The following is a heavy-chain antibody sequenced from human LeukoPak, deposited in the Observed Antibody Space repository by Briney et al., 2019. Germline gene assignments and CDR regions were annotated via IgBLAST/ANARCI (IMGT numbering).Heavy chain of an antibody. CDR2: IYYSGST. V-gene: IGHV4-59*01. CDR1: GGSINGYY. J-gene: IGHJ4*02. CDR3: ARVTTVAGSDYFDY. D-gene: IGHD6-19*01. Sequence: PSETLSLTCTVSGGSINGYYWNWIRQPPGKGLEWIGYIYYSGSTNYNPSLKSRVTISVDTSKNHFSLKLSSVTAADTAVYYCARVTTVAGSDYFDYWGQGTPVTVSS.